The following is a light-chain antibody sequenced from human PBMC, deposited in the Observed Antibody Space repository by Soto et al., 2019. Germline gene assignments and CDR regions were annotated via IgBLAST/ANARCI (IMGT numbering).Light chain of an antibody. Sequence: DIQTTQSPSTLSASVGDRVTITCRASQSISSWLAWYQQKPGKAPKLLIYKASSLESGVPSRFSGSGSGTEFTLTISSLQPDDFATYYCQQTYTIPFAFGQGTKLEI. CDR1: QSISSW. V-gene: IGKV1-5*03. CDR3: QQTYTIPFA. CDR2: KAS. J-gene: IGKJ2*01.